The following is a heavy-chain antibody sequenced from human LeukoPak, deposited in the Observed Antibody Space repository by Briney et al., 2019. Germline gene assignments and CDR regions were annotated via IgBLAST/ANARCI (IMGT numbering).Heavy chain of an antibody. Sequence: RAGGSLRLSCAASGFTFSSYGMHWVRQAPGKGLEWVAFIQYDGNNKYYADSVKGRFTISRDNSKNTLYLQMNSLRAEDTAVYYCARDAPGYSSGWYYFDYWGQGTLVTVSS. CDR1: GFTFSSYG. D-gene: IGHD6-19*01. V-gene: IGHV3-30*02. J-gene: IGHJ4*02. CDR3: ARDAPGYSSGWYYFDY. CDR2: IQYDGNNK.